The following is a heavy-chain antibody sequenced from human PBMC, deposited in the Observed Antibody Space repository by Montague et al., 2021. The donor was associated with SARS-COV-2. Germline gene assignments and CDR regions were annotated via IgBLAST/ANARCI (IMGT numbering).Heavy chain of an antibody. CDR3: ASDSRYSGYEADY. J-gene: IGHJ4*02. CDR1: GFIFSNFA. V-gene: IGHV3-30*04. Sequence: SLRLSCAASGFIFSNFAFHWVRQAPGKGLEWVAIITYDGIDKFYADSVKGRFTISRDNAKNTVYLQMNSLRAEDSAVYYCASDSRYSGYEADYWGQGTLVTVSS. CDR2: ITYDGIDK. D-gene: IGHD5-12*01.